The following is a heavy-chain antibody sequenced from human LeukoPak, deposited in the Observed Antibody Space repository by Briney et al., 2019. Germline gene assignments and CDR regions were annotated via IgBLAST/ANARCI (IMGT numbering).Heavy chain of an antibody. CDR1: VYTLTELS. J-gene: IGHJ4*02. D-gene: IGHD6-13*01. CDR2: FDPEDGET. CDR3: ATVRIAAAGNPFDY. V-gene: IGHV1-24*01. Sequence: ASVKVSCKVSVYTLTELSLHWVRQAPGKGREGMGGFDPEDGETIYAQKFQGRVTMTEDTSTDTAYMELSSLRSEDTAVYYCATVRIAAAGNPFDYWGQGTLVTVSS.